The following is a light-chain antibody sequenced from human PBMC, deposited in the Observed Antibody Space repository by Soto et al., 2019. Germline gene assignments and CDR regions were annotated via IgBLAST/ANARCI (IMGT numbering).Light chain of an antibody. CDR1: QSVSSS. J-gene: IGKJ4*01. V-gene: IGKV3-20*01. CDR2: GAS. Sequence: SQSAGTLSVSTGERATLSCRASQSVSSSLAWYQQKPGQAPRLLIYGASSRATGIPDRFSGGGSGTDFTLTISRLEPEDFAMYYCQQYFTSPLTFGGGTKV. CDR3: QQYFTSPLT.